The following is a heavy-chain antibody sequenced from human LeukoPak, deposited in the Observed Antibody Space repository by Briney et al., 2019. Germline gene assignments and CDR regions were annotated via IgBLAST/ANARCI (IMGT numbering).Heavy chain of an antibody. Sequence: GGSLRLSCAASGFTFSSYAMSWVRQAPGKGLEWVSAISGSGGSTYYADSVKGRFTISRDNSKNTLYLQMNSLRAEDTAVYYCAKGSRRSPSSLLDYWGQGTLVTVSS. V-gene: IGHV3-23*01. CDR3: AKGSRRSPSSLLDY. CDR1: GFTFSSYA. CDR2: ISGSGGST. D-gene: IGHD2-2*01. J-gene: IGHJ4*02.